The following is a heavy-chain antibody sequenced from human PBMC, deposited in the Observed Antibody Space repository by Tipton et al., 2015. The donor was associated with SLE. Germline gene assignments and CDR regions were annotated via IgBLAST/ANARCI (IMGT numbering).Heavy chain of an antibody. D-gene: IGHD3-10*01. V-gene: IGHV4-34*01. CDR3: ASLRTEYYYGSRADC. CDR1: GGSFSGYY. Sequence: LRLSCAVYGGSFSGYYWSWIRQPPGKGLEWIGEINHSGSTNYNPSLKSRVTISVDTSKNQFSLKLSSVTAADTAVYYCASLRTEYYYGSRADCWGQGTLVTVSS. J-gene: IGHJ4*02. CDR2: INHSGST.